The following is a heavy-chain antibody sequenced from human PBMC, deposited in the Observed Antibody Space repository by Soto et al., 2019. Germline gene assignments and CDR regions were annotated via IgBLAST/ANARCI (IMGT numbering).Heavy chain of an antibody. D-gene: IGHD3-10*01. CDR1: GGSVSSGSYY. CDR2: IYYSGST. CDR3: ARVKMVRGVIHYYGMDV. J-gene: IGHJ6*02. Sequence: PSETLSLTCTVSGGSVSSGSYYWSWIRQPPXKGLEWIGYIYYSGSTNYNPSLKSRVTISVDTSKNQFSLKLSSVTAADTAVYYCARVKMVRGVIHYYGMDVWGQGTTVTVSS. V-gene: IGHV4-61*01.